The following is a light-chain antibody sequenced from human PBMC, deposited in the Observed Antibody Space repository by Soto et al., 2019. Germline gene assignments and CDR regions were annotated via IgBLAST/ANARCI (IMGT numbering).Light chain of an antibody. CDR2: ATS. CDR1: QTISNY. V-gene: IGKV1-39*01. Sequence: DIQMTHSPSSLSASVGDRVTITCRANQTISNYLNWYQQKLGKAPTLLIYATSSLQSGVPSRFSGSGSGTDFTLTISSLQPEDFATYYCQQTYSSPWTFGQGTKVEIK. J-gene: IGKJ1*01. CDR3: QQTYSSPWT.